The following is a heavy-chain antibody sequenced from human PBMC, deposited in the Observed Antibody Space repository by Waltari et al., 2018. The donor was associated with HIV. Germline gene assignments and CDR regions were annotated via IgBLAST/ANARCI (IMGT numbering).Heavy chain of an antibody. D-gene: IGHD2-2*01. Sequence: QVQLQQWGAGLLKPSETLSLTCAVYGGSFSGYYWSWIRQPPGKGLEWIGEINHSGSTNYNPSLKSRVTISVDTSKNQFSLKLSSVTAADTAVYYCARGPYCSSTSCRNYYYYGMDVWGQGTTVTVSS. J-gene: IGHJ6*02. CDR1: GGSFSGYY. V-gene: IGHV4-34*01. CDR2: INHSGST. CDR3: ARGPYCSSTSCRNYYYYGMDV.